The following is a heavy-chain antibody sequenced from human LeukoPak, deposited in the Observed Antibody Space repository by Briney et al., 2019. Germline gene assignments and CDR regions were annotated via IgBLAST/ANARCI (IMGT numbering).Heavy chain of an antibody. CDR3: AKGLGWIGSGIIFDY. CDR2: IKQDGSEK. V-gene: IGHV3-7*03. D-gene: IGHD3-10*01. CDR1: GFTFSSYW. Sequence: PGGSLRLSCVDSGFTFSSYWMSWVRHAPGKGLEWVANIKQDGSEKYYVDSVKGRFTISRDNTKNSQYLQMNSLRAEDTAVYYCAKGLGWIGSGIIFDYWGQGTLVTVSS. J-gene: IGHJ4*02.